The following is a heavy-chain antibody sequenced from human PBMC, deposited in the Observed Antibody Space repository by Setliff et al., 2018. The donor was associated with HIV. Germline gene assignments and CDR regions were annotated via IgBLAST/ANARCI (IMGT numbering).Heavy chain of an antibody. V-gene: IGHV3-74*01. CDR3: ARGGATTAGFDI. CDR2: INGDGTTT. D-gene: IGHD6-19*01. J-gene: IGHJ3*02. Sequence: PGGSLRLSCAASGFTFTGQTSGYTFTNLWLHWVRQVPGKGLVWVSRINGDGTTTGYADSVKGRFTISRDSAKNTLYLQMNSLRVEDTAVYYCARGGATTAGFDIWGQGTMVTVSS. CDR1: GFTFTGQTSGYTFTNLW.